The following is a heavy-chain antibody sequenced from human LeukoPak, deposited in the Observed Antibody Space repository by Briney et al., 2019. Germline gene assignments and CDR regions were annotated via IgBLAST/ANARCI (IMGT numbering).Heavy chain of an antibody. V-gene: IGHV4-34*01. CDR1: GGSFSGYY. J-gene: IGHJ4*02. D-gene: IGHD3-22*01. CDR3: ARGKRTRYYYDSSGYPDY. CDR2: INHSGST. Sequence: PSETLSPNCAVYGGSFSGYYWSWIRQPPGKGLEWIGEINHSGSTNYNPSLKSRVTISVDTSKNQFSLKLSSVTAADTAVYYCARGKRTRYYYDSSGYPDYWGQGTLVTVSS.